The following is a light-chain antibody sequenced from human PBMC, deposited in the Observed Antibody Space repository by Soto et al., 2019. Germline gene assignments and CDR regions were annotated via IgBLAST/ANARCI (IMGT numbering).Light chain of an antibody. Sequence: EIVLTQSPDSLSLYPPERATLSCGARQSVRSERLAWYQQQRGQAPTLLIFDASSTASGTPERFSGSGSGTDFTLTISRLEPEDFAAYYCQEYDGAPPITFGLGTRLEIK. CDR2: DAS. CDR1: QSVRSER. CDR3: QEYDGAPPIT. V-gene: IGKV3-20*01. J-gene: IGKJ5*01.